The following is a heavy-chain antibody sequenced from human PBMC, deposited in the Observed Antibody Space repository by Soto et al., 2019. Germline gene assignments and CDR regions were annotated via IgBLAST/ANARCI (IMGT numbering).Heavy chain of an antibody. CDR2: IKQDGSEK. CDR3: ARDVGGYCSGGSCYPQWFDP. CDR1: GFTFSSYW. J-gene: IGHJ5*02. V-gene: IGHV3-7*01. D-gene: IGHD2-15*01. Sequence: PGGSLRLSCAASGFTFSSYWMSWVRQAPGKGLEWVANIKQDGSEKYYVDSVKGRFTISRDNAKNSLYLQMNSLRAEDTAVYYCARDVGGYCSGGSCYPQWFDPWGQGTLVTVSS.